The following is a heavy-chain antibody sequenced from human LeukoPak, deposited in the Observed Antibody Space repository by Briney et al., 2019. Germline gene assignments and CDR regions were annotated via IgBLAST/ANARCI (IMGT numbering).Heavy chain of an antibody. V-gene: IGHV3-33*01. CDR2: IWYDGSNK. CDR1: GFTFSSYG. CDR3: ARDWGSGYYYVGDY. J-gene: IGHJ4*02. D-gene: IGHD3-22*01. Sequence: GGSLRLSCAASGFTFSSYGMHWVRQAPGKGLEWVAVIWYDGSNKYYADSVKGRFTISRDNSKNTLYLQMNSLRAEDTAVYYCARDWGSGYYYVGDYWGQGTLVTVSS.